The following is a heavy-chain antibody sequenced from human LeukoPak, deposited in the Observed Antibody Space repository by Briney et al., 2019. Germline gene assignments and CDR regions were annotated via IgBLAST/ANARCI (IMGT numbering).Heavy chain of an antibody. CDR2: IIPIFGTA. CDR3: ARGGENCGGDCYSPTSFDY. V-gene: IGHV1-69*06. CDR1: GGTFSNYA. D-gene: IGHD2-21*02. J-gene: IGHJ4*02. Sequence: SVKVSCKASGGTFSNYAISWVRQAPGQGLEWMGGIIPIFGTANYAQKFQGRVTITADKSTSTAYMELSSLRSEDTAVYYCARGGENCGGDCYSPTSFDYWGQGTLVTVSS.